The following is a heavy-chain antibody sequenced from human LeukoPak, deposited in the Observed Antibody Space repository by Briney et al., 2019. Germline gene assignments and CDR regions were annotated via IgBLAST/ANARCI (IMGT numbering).Heavy chain of an antibody. CDR2: FTNSSSSI. CDR1: GFTFSSYT. Sequence: GGSLRLSCAASGFTFSSYTMSWVRQAPGKGLEWVSSFTNSSSSIYYADSVKGRFAISRDNAKNSLYLQLNSLRAEDTAVYYCARAPPNYDYVWGSYRYSYYFDYWGQGTLVTVSS. J-gene: IGHJ4*02. D-gene: IGHD3-16*02. V-gene: IGHV3-21*01. CDR3: ARAPPNYDYVWGSYRYSYYFDY.